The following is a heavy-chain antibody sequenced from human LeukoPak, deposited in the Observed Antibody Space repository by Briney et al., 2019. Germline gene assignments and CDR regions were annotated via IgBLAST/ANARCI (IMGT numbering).Heavy chain of an antibody. Sequence: GGSLRLSCAASGFTLDDYAMHWVRQAPGKGLEWVSLISWDGAWTYYTDSVKGRFTVSRDNSKNSLYLQMKSLRNEDTALYYCARDRVDDYFFFDFWGQGTLVTVSS. CDR1: GFTLDDYA. J-gene: IGHJ4*02. D-gene: IGHD2/OR15-2a*01. CDR3: ARDRVDDYFFFDF. V-gene: IGHV3-43*01. CDR2: ISWDGAWT.